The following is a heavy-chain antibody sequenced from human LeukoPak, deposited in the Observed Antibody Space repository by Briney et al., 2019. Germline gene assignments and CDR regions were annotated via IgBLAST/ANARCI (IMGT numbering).Heavy chain of an antibody. CDR3: ARVLSGSWDWFDP. J-gene: IGHJ5*02. V-gene: IGHV3-48*01. CDR2: INGGGSPI. D-gene: IGHD3-22*01. CDR1: GFTFSRDS. Sequence: GGSLRLSCAASGFTFSRDSMNWVRQAPGKGLEWVSYINGGGSPIYYADSVRGRFTISRDNAKNSLYLQMNSLRAEDTAVYYCARVLSGSWDWFDPWGQGTLVTVSS.